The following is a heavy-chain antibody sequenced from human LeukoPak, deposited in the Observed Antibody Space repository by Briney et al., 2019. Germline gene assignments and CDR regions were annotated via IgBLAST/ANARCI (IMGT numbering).Heavy chain of an antibody. V-gene: IGHV3-7*01. CDR1: GFIFRSHW. CDR3: VRFRRDYYYGLDV. J-gene: IGHJ6*02. Sequence: PGGSLSLSCAASGFIFRSHWMTWVRQAPGQGLEWVANIKTDGSEKFSMDALKGRFTISRDNAKSTMYLQMNSLRAEDTAVYYCVRFRRDYYYGLDVWGQGTTVTVSS. CDR2: IKTDGSEK.